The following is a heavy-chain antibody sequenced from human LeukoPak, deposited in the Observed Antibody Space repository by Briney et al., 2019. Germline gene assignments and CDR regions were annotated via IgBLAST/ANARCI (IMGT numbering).Heavy chain of an antibody. CDR1: GGSISSSSYY. D-gene: IGHD3-10*01. CDR2: IYYSGST. J-gene: IGHJ5*02. Sequence: SETLSLTCTVSGGSISSSSYYWGWIRQPPGKGLEWIGSIYYSGSTYYNPSLKSRVTISVDTSKNQFSLKLSSVTAADTAVYYCARDLGSGSYSGWFDPWGQGTLVTVSS. V-gene: IGHV4-39*07. CDR3: ARDLGSGSYSGWFDP.